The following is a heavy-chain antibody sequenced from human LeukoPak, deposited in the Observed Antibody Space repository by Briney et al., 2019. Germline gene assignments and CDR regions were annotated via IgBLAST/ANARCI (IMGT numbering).Heavy chain of an antibody. Sequence: GASVKVSCKTSGYTFTGYYLRWVRQAPGQGLEWMGWINPNSGDTKSAQKFQGSVTMTRDTSISTAYMELSRLRSDDTAVFYCARGGVIDAFDFWGQGTMVTVSS. J-gene: IGHJ3*01. CDR1: GYTFTGYY. CDR3: ARGGVIDAFDF. CDR2: INPNSGDT. D-gene: IGHD2-21*01. V-gene: IGHV1-2*02.